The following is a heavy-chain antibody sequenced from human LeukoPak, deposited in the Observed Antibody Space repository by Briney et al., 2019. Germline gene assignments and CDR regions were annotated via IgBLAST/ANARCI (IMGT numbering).Heavy chain of an antibody. J-gene: IGHJ4*02. CDR1: GYSISSGYY. CDR3: ARDPMTTVTTPH. CDR2: IYHSGST. V-gene: IGHV4-38-2*02. Sequence: SETLSLTCTVSGYSISSGYYWGWIRQPPGKGLEWIGSIYHSGSTYYNPSLKSRVTISVDTSKNQFSLKLSSVTAADTAVYYCARDPMTTVTTPHWGQGTLVTVSS. D-gene: IGHD4-17*01.